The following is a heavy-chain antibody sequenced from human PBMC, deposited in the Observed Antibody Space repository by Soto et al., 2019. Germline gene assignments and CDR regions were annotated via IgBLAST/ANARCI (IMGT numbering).Heavy chain of an antibody. CDR2: IWYDGSNK. CDR1: GFTFSSYG. D-gene: IGHD3-3*01. CDR3: ARVLHVLRFLEWFPPGY. J-gene: IGHJ4*02. V-gene: IGHV3-33*01. Sequence: QVQLVESGGGVVQPGRSLRLSCAASGFTFSSYGMHWVRQAPGKGLEWVAVIWYDGSNKYYADSVKGRFTISRDNSKNTLYLQMNGLRAEDTAVYYCARVLHVLRFLEWFPPGYWGRGTLVTVSS.